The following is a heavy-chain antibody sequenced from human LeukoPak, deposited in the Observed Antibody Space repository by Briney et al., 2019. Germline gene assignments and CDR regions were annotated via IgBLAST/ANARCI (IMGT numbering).Heavy chain of an antibody. CDR1: GFTFSSYA. Sequence: GRSLRLSCAASGFTFSSYAMHWVRQAPGKGLEWVAVISYDGSNKYYADSVKGRFTISRDNSKNTLYLQMNSLTSEDTAVYYCARGVNSQGTAMVLFDSWGQGSLVTVSS. CDR2: ISYDGSNK. D-gene: IGHD5-18*01. CDR3: ARGVNSQGTAMVLFDS. V-gene: IGHV3-30-3*01. J-gene: IGHJ4*02.